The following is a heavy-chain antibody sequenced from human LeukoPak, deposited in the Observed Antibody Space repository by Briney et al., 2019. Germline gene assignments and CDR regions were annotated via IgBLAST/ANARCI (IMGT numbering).Heavy chain of an antibody. CDR2: IYYSGLT. V-gene: IGHV4-39*02. CDR3: ASGTFDDYGDYDRGDFFDH. J-gene: IGHJ4*02. CDR1: GGSISSSSSS. D-gene: IGHD4-17*01. Sequence: SETLSLTCTVSGGSISSSSSSWGWVRQPPGKGPEWIASIYYSGLTYDNPSLNGRVSISVDPFTNHFSLKVSSVAAADTAVYYCASGTFDDYGDYDRGDFFDHWGQGTLVTVSS.